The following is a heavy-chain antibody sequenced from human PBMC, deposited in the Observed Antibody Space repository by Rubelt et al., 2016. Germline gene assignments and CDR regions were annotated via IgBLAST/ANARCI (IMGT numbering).Heavy chain of an antibody. D-gene: IGHD1-26*01. CDR1: GGSFSGYY. CDR3: ARRGFRRPDYYPLEY. CDR2: INHSGTT. Sequence: QVQLQLWGAGLLKPSETLSLTCAVYGGSFSGYYWSWIRQAPGKGLEWIGEINHSGTTNNNPSLKRRVTTSVDTSKNQFSLKLRSVTAADTAVYYCARRGFRRPDYYPLEYWGQGALVTVSS. J-gene: IGHJ4*02. V-gene: IGHV4-34*01.